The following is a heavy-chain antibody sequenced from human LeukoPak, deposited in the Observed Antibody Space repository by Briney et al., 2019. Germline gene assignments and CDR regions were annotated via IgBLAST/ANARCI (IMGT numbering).Heavy chain of an antibody. CDR3: ARDWGYYDSSGYDDY. V-gene: IGHV4-34*01. Sequence: ETPSLTCAVYGGSFSGYYWSWIRQPPGKGLEWIGEINHSGSTNYNPSLKSRVTISVDTSKNQFSLKLSSVTAADTAVYYCARDWGYYDSSGYDDYWGQGTLVTVSS. CDR2: INHSGST. D-gene: IGHD3-22*01. J-gene: IGHJ4*02. CDR1: GGSFSGYY.